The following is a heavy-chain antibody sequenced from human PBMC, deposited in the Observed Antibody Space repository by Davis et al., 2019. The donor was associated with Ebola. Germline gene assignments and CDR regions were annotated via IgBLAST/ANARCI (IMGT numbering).Heavy chain of an antibody. CDR1: GYGFSSYW. CDR2: IDPSDSYT. J-gene: IGHJ6*03. V-gene: IGHV5-10-1*01. D-gene: IGHD6-6*01. CDR3: ARRSRYSSSSYYYYYMDV. Sequence: GESLKISCKGSGYGFSSYWIGWVRQMPGKGLEWMGRIDPSDSYTNYSPSFQGHVTISADKSISTAYLQWSSLKASDTAMYYCARRSRYSSSSYYYYYMDVWGKGTTVTVSS.